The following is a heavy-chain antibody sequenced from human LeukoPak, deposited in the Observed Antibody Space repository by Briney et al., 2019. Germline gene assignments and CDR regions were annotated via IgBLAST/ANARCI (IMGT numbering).Heavy chain of an antibody. D-gene: IGHD3-10*01. V-gene: IGHV4-4*07. CDR1: GAPISNDF. CDR3: ARSRQASGLFNS. Sequence: PSETLSLTCTVSGAPISNDFWSWIRQPAGKGLEWIGHIYISGSTNYNPSLKSRVTMSLDTSKNQFSLKLNSVTAADTAVYFCARSRQASGLFNSWGQGTLVVVSS. CDR2: IYISGST. J-gene: IGHJ5*01.